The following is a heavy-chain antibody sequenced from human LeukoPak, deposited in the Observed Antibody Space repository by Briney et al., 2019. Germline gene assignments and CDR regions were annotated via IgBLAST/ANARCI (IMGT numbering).Heavy chain of an antibody. CDR2: SGST. Sequence: PSETLSLTCTVSGYSISSGYYWGWIRQPPGKGLEWIGSGSTYYNPSLKSRVTISVDRSKNQFSLKLSSVTAADTAVYYCASYDAGWGDYWGQGTLVTVSS. D-gene: IGHD3-3*01. CDR1: GYSISSGYY. V-gene: IGHV4-38-2*02. J-gene: IGHJ4*02. CDR3: ASYDAGWGDY.